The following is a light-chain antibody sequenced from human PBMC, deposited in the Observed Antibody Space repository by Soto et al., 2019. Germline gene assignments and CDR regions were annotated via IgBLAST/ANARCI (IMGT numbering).Light chain of an antibody. CDR3: QQYGRSSWT. J-gene: IGKJ1*01. Sequence: EIVLTQSPGTLSLSPGERATLSCRASQSVSSSYLAWYQQKPGQAPRLLIYGASSRATGIPDRFSGSGSGTDFTLTISRLEPEDFAMYYCQQYGRSSWTFGQGIQVEIQ. CDR1: QSVSSSY. V-gene: IGKV3-20*01. CDR2: GAS.